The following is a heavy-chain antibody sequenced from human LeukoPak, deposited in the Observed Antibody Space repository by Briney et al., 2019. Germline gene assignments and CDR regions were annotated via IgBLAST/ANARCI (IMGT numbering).Heavy chain of an antibody. V-gene: IGHV3-53*01. CDR1: GFTVSSNY. J-gene: IGHJ5*02. Sequence: GGSLRLSCAASGFTVSSNYMSWVRQAPGKGLEWVSVIYSGGSTYYADSVKGRFTISRDNSKNTLYLQMNSLRAEDTAVYYCARVCSGGSCSATSDGWFDPWGQGTLVTVSS. D-gene: IGHD2-15*01. CDR3: ARVCSGGSCSATSDGWFDP. CDR2: IYSGGST.